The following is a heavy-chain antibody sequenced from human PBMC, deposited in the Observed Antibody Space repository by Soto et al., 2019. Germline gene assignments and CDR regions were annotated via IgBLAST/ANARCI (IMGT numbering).Heavy chain of an antibody. D-gene: IGHD2-15*01. Sequence: QVQLVQSGAEVKKPGSSVKVSCKASGGAFSDYAFSWVRQAPGQGLEWLGGIMPIFRAPDYAQKFQGRVTITADEFTRKAYMEMNSLRSEDTAVYYCASWLKGPDIGNYYYGMGVWGQGTTVTVS. V-gene: IGHV1-69*12. J-gene: IGHJ6*02. CDR2: IMPIFRAP. CDR1: GGAFSDYA. CDR3: ASWLKGPDIGNYYYGMGV.